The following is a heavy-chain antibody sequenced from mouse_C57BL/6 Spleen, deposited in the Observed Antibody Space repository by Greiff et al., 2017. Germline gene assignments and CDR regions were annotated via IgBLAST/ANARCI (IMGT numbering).Heavy chain of an antibody. V-gene: IGHV1-53*01. D-gene: IGHD3-2*02. CDR3: ADSSVPYYDAMDY. CDR2: INPGNGGT. CDR1: GYTFTGYC. J-gene: IGHJ4*01. Sequence: QVQLQQPGTELVKPGASVKLSCKASGYTFTGYCMHWVKQRPGQGLEWIGNINPGNGGTTYNAKFKGKATLTVDKSSSTAYMQLSSLTSEDSAVYYCADSSVPYYDAMDYWGQGTSVTVSS.